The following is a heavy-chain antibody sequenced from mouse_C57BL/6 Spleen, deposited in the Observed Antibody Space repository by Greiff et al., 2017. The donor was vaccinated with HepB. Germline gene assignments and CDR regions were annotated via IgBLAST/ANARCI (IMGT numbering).Heavy chain of an antibody. J-gene: IGHJ2*01. V-gene: IGHV1-55*01. CDR1: GYTFTSYW. D-gene: IGHD2-3*01. CDR3: ARGRASDGYRFDY. CDR2: IYPGSGST. Sequence: QVQLKQPGAELVKPGASVKMSCKASGYTFTSYWITWVKQRPGQGLEWIGDIYPGSGSTNYNEKFKSKATLTVDTSSSTAYMQLSSLTSEDSAVYYCARGRASDGYRFDYWGQGTTLTVSS.